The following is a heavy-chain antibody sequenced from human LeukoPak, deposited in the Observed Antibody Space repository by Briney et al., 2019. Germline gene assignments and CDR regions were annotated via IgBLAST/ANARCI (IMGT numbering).Heavy chain of an antibody. D-gene: IGHD6-6*01. CDR2: IYHSGST. CDR1: GGSISSGGYY. J-gene: IGHJ4*02. CDR3: ARDLESSSGGDY. Sequence: SETLSLTCTVSGGSISSGGYYWSWIRQPPGKGLEWIGYIYHSGSTYYNPSLKSRVTISVDRSKNQFSLKLSSVTAADMAVYYCARDLESSSGGDYWGQGTLVTVSS. V-gene: IGHV4-30-2*01.